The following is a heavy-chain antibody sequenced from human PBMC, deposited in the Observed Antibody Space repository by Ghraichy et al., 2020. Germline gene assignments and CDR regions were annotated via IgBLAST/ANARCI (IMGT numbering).Heavy chain of an antibody. CDR1: GYTFTSYG. V-gene: IGHV1-18*01. J-gene: IGHJ4*02. CDR2: ISAYNGNT. Sequence: KVSCKASGYTFTSYGISWVRQAPGQGLEWMGWISAYNGNTNYAQKLQGRVTMTTDTSTSTAYMELRSLRSDDTAVYYCARAGQLKRFLEWFPDYWGQGTLVTVSS. CDR3: ARAGQLKRFLEWFPDY. D-gene: IGHD3-3*01.